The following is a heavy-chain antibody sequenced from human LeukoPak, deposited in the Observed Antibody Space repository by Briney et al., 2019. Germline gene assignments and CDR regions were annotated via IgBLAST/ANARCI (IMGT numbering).Heavy chain of an antibody. J-gene: IGHJ4*02. CDR3: ARGGRSSGWYGTFDY. V-gene: IGHV3-53*01. Sequence: PGGSLRLSCAASGFTVSSNYMSWVRQAPGKGLEWVSVIYSGGSTYYADSVKGRFTISRDNSKNTLYLQMNSLRAEDTAVYYCARGGRSSGWYGTFDYWGQGTLVTVSS. D-gene: IGHD6-19*01. CDR1: GFTVSSNY. CDR2: IYSGGST.